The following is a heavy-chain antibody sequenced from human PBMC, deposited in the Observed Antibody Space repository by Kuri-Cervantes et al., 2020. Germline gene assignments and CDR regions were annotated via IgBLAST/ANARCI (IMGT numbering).Heavy chain of an antibody. Sequence: GESLKISCTASGFTFRNYRMNWVRQAPGKGLEWVSFIRSSSSSIYYADSLKGRFTISRDNSENTLYLQMNSMRAEDTAVYYCARDPRLKSQTGYFDYWGQGTLVTVSS. J-gene: IGHJ4*02. V-gene: IGHV3-21*01. D-gene: IGHD7-27*01. CDR3: ARDPRLKSQTGYFDY. CDR2: IRSSSSSI. CDR1: GFTFRNYR.